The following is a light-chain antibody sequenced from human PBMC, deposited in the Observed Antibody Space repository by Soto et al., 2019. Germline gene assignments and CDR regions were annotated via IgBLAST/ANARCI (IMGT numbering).Light chain of an antibody. CDR3: QQSYSTPLT. CDR2: AAS. V-gene: IGKV1-39*01. Sequence: DIQMTQSPSSLSASVGDRVTIICRASQRISRFLNWYQQKPGQAPNLLIYAASSLQSRVPSRFSGSGSGTDFTLTISSLQPEDFATDYCQQSYSTPLTFGGGTKVEIK. J-gene: IGKJ4*01. CDR1: QRISRF.